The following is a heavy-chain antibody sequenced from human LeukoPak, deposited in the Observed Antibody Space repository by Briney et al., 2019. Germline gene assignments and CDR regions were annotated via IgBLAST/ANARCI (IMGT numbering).Heavy chain of an antibody. Sequence: SETLSLTCTVSGGSISTFYWSWIRQPPGKGLEWIGYIYYTGSTNYNPSLKSRVTMSVDTSKNQFSLKLSSVTAADTAVYYCARPDDYVWGSYLLWGQGTLVTASS. D-gene: IGHD3-16*01. V-gene: IGHV4-59*08. CDR2: IYYTGST. CDR1: GGSISTFY. CDR3: ARPDDYVWGSYLL. J-gene: IGHJ4*02.